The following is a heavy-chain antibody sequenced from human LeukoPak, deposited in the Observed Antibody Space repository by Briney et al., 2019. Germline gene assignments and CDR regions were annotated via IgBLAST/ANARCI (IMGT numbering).Heavy chain of an antibody. CDR2: IKPKTDGETT. J-gene: IGHJ4*02. V-gene: IGHV3-15*01. D-gene: IGHD2-21*01. Sequence: GGSLRLSCAASGFTFNTYAMSWVRQAPGKGLEWVGRIKPKTDGETTEYAAPVKGRFSISRDDSKNMLYLQMNSLKTEDTAVYYCITPLPYSAQGGQGTLVTVSS. CDR3: ITPLPYSAQ. CDR1: GFTFNTYA.